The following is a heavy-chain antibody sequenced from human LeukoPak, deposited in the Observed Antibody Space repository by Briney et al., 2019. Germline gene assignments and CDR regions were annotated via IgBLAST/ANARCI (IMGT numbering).Heavy chain of an antibody. CDR3: VRNNAMDV. CDR2: VNRDGSET. Sequence: GGSLRLSCAASRFTLSNHWMTWVRQVPGRGPEWVANVNRDGSETYYLDSVKGRFTISRDNAKSSLYLQMNSLRAEDTALYYCVRNNAMDVWGQGTAVIVSS. J-gene: IGHJ6*02. D-gene: IGHD2-8*01. CDR1: RFTLSNHW. V-gene: IGHV3-7*03.